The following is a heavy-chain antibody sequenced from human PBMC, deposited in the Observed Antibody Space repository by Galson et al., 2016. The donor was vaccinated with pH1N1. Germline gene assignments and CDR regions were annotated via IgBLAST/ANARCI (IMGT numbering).Heavy chain of an antibody. CDR2: IVGIFRSA. D-gene: IGHD5-18*01. CDR1: GGPLNSRA. V-gene: IGHV1-69*13. Sequence: SVKVSCKASGGPLNSRAISWVRQAPGQGLEWMGRIVGIFRSANYAQKLQGRVTITADEFMSTTYMELSSLRSDDTAVYYCARVSGYNSGYIDSWGQGTLVTVSS. CDR3: ARVSGYNSGYIDS. J-gene: IGHJ4*02.